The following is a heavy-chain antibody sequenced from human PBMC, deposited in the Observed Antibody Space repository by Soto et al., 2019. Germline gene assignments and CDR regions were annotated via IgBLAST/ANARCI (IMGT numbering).Heavy chain of an antibody. D-gene: IGHD3-9*01. V-gene: IGHV4-39*07. J-gene: IGHJ4*02. CDR2: IYYSGST. CDR1: GDSISSRSYY. Sequence: SETLSLTCTVTGDSISSRSYYWGWIRQPPGKGLEWIGSIYYSGSTYNNPSLRSRVTTSADTSKNQISLKLTSATAADTAVYYCARGVGSSPPRYWGRGTLVTVSS. CDR3: ARGVGSSPPRY.